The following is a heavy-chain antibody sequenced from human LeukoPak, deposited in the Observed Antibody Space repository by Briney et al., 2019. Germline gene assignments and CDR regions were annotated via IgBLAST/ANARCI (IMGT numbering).Heavy chain of an antibody. CDR3: AREGTGCSSTSCYMYYFDY. CDR2: IIPIFGTA. D-gene: IGHD2-2*02. J-gene: IGHJ4*02. CDR1: GGTFSSYA. Sequence: GSSVKVSCKASGGTFSSYAISWVRQAPGQGLEWMGGIIPIFGTANYAQKFQGRVTITADESTSTAYMELSSLRSEDTAVYYCAREGTGCSSTSCYMYYFDYWGQGTLVTVSS. V-gene: IGHV1-69*01.